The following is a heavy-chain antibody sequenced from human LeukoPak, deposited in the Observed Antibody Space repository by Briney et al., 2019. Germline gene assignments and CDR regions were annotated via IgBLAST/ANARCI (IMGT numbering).Heavy chain of an antibody. V-gene: IGHV4-39*01. Sequence: SETLSLTCTVSGGSISSSSYHWGWIRQPPGKGLEWIGSIFHSGSSYYNPSLKSRVTISVDTSKNQFSLKLYSVTAADTAVYYCARGGDYGDLRYFDYWGQGTLVTVSS. D-gene: IGHD4-17*01. J-gene: IGHJ4*02. CDR2: IFHSGSS. CDR1: GGSISSSSYH. CDR3: ARGGDYGDLRYFDY.